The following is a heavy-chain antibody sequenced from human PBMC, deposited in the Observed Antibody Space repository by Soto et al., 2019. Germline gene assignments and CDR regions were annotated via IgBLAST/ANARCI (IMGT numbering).Heavy chain of an antibody. CDR3: AKDGRPLEYSSPGYFDY. CDR2: ISYDGSNK. Sequence: GSLRLSCAASGFTFSSYGMHWVRQAPGKGLEWVAVISYDGSNKYYADSVKGRFTISRDNSKNTLYLQMNSLRAEDTAVYYCAKDGRPLEYSSPGYFDYWGQGTLVTVSS. CDR1: GFTFSSYG. V-gene: IGHV3-30*18. D-gene: IGHD6-6*01. J-gene: IGHJ4*02.